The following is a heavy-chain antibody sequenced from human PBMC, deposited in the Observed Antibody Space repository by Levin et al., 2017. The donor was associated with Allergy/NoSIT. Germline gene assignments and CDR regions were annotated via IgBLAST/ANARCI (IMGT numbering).Heavy chain of an antibody. CDR3: ARGGCRRTSCLDY. CDR1: GFTFSSNW. V-gene: IGHV3-74*01. Sequence: GESLKISCAASGFTFSSNWMHWVRQAPGKGLVWVSQINSDGSNTNYADSVKGRFTISRDNAKNTLYLQMNSLRAEDTAVYYCARGGCRRTSCLDYWGQGTLVTVSS. D-gene: IGHD2-2*01. J-gene: IGHJ4*02. CDR2: INSDGSNT.